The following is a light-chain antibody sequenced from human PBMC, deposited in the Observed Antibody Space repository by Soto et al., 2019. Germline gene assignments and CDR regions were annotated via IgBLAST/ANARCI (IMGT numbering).Light chain of an antibody. CDR3: CSYAGSSTYV. CDR2: EDT. Sequence: QSVLTQPASVSGSAGQSITISCTGTSSDVGNYNLVSWYLHHPGKALKLLIYEDTKRPSGVSNRFSGSRSGNTASLTVSGLQAEDETDYYCCSYAGSSTYVFGTGTKVTVL. V-gene: IGLV2-23*01. CDR1: SSDVGNYNL. J-gene: IGLJ1*01.